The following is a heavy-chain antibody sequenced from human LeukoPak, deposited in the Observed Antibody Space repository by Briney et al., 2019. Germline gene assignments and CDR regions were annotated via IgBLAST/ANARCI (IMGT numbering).Heavy chain of an antibody. Sequence: GGSLRLSCAASVFTFSRYEMNWVRRAPGKGLEWVSYISSSGSTIYYADSVKGRFTISRDNAKNSLYLQMNSLRAEDTAVYYCARGSEIVGASTGYWYFDLWGRGTLVTVSS. D-gene: IGHD1-26*01. CDR2: ISSSGSTI. J-gene: IGHJ2*01. CDR3: ARGSEIVGASTGYWYFDL. V-gene: IGHV3-48*03. CDR1: VFTFSRYE.